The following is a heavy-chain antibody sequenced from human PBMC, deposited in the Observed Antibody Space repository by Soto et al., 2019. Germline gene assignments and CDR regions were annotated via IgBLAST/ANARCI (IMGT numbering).Heavy chain of an antibody. CDR2: IYYSGST. CDR1: GGSISSSSYY. J-gene: IGHJ5*02. V-gene: IGHV4-39*01. Sequence: QLQLQESGPGLVKPSETLSLTCTVSGGSISSSSYYWGWIRQPPGKGLEWIGSIYYSGSTYYNPSLKSRVTISVDTSKNQFSRKPSSVTAADTAVYYCARHPRQQLIGWFDPWGQGTLVTVSS. CDR3: ARHPRQQLIGWFDP. D-gene: IGHD6-13*01.